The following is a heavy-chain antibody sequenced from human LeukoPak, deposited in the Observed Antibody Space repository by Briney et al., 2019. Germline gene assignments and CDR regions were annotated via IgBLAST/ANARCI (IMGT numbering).Heavy chain of an antibody. D-gene: IGHD4-17*01. CDR1: RFTFSSYW. CDR2: INSDGSST. CDR3: SRGKNGDSLFDY. Sequence: GGSLRLSCAASRFTFSSYWMHWVRQAPGKGLVWVSRINSDGSSTTYADSVKGRFTISRDNAKNTLYLQMNSLRAEDTAVYYCSRGKNGDSLFDYWGQGTLVTVST. V-gene: IGHV3-74*01. J-gene: IGHJ4*02.